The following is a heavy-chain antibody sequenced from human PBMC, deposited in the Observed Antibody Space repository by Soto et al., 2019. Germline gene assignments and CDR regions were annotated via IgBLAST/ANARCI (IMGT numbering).Heavy chain of an antibody. CDR2: IIPIFNSA. CDR1: GGTFNNYA. Sequence: QVQLVQSGAEVKRPGSSVKVSCKASGGTFNNYALSWVRQAPGQGLEWVGGIIPIFNSANYAQKFQGRVTITADDSTSTSYMELRSLRPDDTAVYYCAREVTVASYSFDFWGQGTLVPVSS. J-gene: IGHJ4*02. CDR3: AREVTVASYSFDF. V-gene: IGHV1-69*01. D-gene: IGHD5-12*01.